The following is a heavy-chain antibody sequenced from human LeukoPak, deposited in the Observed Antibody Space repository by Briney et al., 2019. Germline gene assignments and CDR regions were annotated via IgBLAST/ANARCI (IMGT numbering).Heavy chain of an antibody. V-gene: IGHV4-39*01. CDR3: ARRSYSSSWYPLYYYYMDV. CDR1: GGSISSYY. Sequence: SETLSLTCTVSGGSISSYYWSWIRQPPGKGLEWIGSIYYSGSTYYNPSLKSRVTISVDTSKNQFSLKLSSVTAADTAVYYCARRSYSSSWYPLYYYYMDVWGKGTTVTVSS. J-gene: IGHJ6*03. D-gene: IGHD6-13*01. CDR2: IYYSGST.